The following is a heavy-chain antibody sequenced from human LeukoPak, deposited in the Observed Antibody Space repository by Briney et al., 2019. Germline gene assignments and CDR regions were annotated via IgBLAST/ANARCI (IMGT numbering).Heavy chain of an antibody. CDR2: IYYSGST. V-gene: IGHV4-59*01. Sequence: SETLSLTCTVSGGSISSYYWSWIRQPPGKGLEWIGYIYYSGSTNYNPPLKSRVTISVDTSKNQFSLKLSSVTAADTAVYYCARDTRWGYCGGDCYSGFDPWGQGTLVTVSS. D-gene: IGHD2-21*02. CDR3: ARDTRWGYCGGDCYSGFDP. J-gene: IGHJ5*02. CDR1: GGSISSYY.